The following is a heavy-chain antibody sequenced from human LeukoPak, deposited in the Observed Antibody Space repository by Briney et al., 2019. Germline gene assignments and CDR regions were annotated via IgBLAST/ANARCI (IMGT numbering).Heavy chain of an antibody. CDR1: GYTFTSYG. J-gene: IGHJ4*02. CDR2: ISAYNGNT. CDR3: ARASITMIVVVITPPDY. V-gene: IGHV1-18*01. D-gene: IGHD3-22*01. Sequence: ASVKVSCKASGYTFTSYGISWVRQAPGQGLERMGWISAYNGNTNYAQKLQGRVTMTTDTSTSTAYMELRSLRSDDTAVYYCARASITMIVVVITPPDYWGQGTLVTVSS.